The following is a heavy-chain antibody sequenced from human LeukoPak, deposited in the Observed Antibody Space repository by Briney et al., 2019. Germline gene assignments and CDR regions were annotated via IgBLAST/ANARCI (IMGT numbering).Heavy chain of an antibody. D-gene: IGHD1-26*01. CDR1: GFTFSSYA. CDR2: VSGSGGST. Sequence: GGSLRLSCAASGFTFSSYAMGWIRQAPGKGLEWVSVVSGSGGSTDYADSVKGRFTISRDNSKDTLFLQMNSLRAEDTAVYYCAKTWARAVSAADYWGQGTLVTVSS. CDR3: AKTWARAVSAADY. J-gene: IGHJ4*02. V-gene: IGHV3-23*01.